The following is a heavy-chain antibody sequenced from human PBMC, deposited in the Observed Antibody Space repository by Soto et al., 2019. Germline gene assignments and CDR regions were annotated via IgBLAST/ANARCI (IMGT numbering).Heavy chain of an antibody. CDR1: GYTFTGYY. CDR2: INPNSGGT. CDR3: ARARLYYYDTTYYFDY. Sequence: GASVKVSCKASGYTFTGYYMHWVRQAPGQGLEWMGWINPNSGGTNYAQKFQGRVTMTRDTSISTAYMELSRLRSDDTAVYYCARARLYYYDTTYYFDYWGQGTLVTVSS. V-gene: IGHV1-2*02. J-gene: IGHJ4*02. D-gene: IGHD3-22*01.